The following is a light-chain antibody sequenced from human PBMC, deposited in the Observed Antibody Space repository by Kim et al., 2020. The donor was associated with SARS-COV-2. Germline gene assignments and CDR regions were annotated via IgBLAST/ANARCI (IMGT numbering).Light chain of an antibody. Sequence: EIVLTQSPGTLSLSPGETATLSCRASQSVSKNFLAWYRQRPGQAPSLLIYGASTRATGIPDRISGSGSGADFTLTISRLEPEDFAVYYCQQYGTTPYTFGQGTKWRS. CDR2: GAS. CDR3: QQYGTTPYT. CDR1: QSVSKNF. V-gene: IGKV3-20*01. J-gene: IGKJ2*01.